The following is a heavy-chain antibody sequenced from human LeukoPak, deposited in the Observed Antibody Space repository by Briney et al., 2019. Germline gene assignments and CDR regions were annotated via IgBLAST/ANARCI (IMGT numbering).Heavy chain of an antibody. CDR1: GGSFSGYY. Sequence: SETLSLTCAVYGGSFSGYYWSWIRQPPGKGLEWIGEINHSGSTNYNPSLKSRVTISVDTSKNQFSLKLSSVTAADTAVYYCARDPYDSSAQGFDYWGQGTLVTVSS. J-gene: IGHJ4*02. CDR2: INHSGST. D-gene: IGHD3-22*01. V-gene: IGHV4-34*01. CDR3: ARDPYDSSAQGFDY.